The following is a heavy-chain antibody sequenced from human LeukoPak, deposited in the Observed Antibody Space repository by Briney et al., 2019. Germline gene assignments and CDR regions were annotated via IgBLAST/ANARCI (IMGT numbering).Heavy chain of an antibody. CDR2: IYSTGSA. Sequence: PSETLSLTCTVSGSSINNNFWTWIRQPPGKGLEWIGHIYSTGSANYIPSLKSRVLISGDTSKNQISLKLTSVTAADTAVYFCARHRDYDTWGHGTLVTVSS. J-gene: IGHJ4*01. D-gene: IGHD3-16*01. CDR3: ARHRDYDT. V-gene: IGHV4-59*08. CDR1: GSSINNNF.